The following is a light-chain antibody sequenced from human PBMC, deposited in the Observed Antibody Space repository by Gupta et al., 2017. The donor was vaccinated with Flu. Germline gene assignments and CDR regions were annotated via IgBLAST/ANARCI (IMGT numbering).Light chain of an antibody. V-gene: IGLV1-44*01. J-gene: IGLJ1*01. CDR3: EAWEDSLNGAYV. CDR1: SSHIGSNP. Sequence: QSVLTQPPSASGTPGQRVTISCSGSSSHIGSNPVAWYQHLPGTAPNLFMYDNNKRPSGAPDRFSGSNSGTSASLAISGLQSEEEADYYCEAWEDSLNGAYVFGTGTKVTVL. CDR2: DNN.